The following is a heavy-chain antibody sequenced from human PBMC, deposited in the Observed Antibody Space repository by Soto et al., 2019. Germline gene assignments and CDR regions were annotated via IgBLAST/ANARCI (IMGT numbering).Heavy chain of an antibody. Sequence: QVQLVQSGAEVKKPGSSLKVSCKPSGGTFTNYAFSWVRQAPGQGLEWMGGIIPIFGTPDYAQKFQGRVTITADESTSTSYMEVNNLRSEDTAVYYCAKVRYSSPMGYYYGMDVWGQGTTVTVSS. J-gene: IGHJ6*02. CDR3: AKVRYSSPMGYYYGMDV. D-gene: IGHD6-19*01. V-gene: IGHV1-69*12. CDR1: GGTFTNYA. CDR2: IIPIFGTP.